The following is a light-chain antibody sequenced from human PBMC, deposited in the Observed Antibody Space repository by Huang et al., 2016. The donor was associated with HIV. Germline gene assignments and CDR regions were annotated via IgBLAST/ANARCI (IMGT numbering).Light chain of an antibody. V-gene: IGKV1-39*01. Sequence: DIQMTQSPSSLSASVGDRVTITCRASQSIRSYLNWYQQKSGRAPRLLISAASTFQSGVPSRFSGSGSGTDFTLTINGLQPDDFATYYCQQSFSSPPLFTFGPGT. CDR3: QQSFSSPPLFT. CDR2: AAS. CDR1: QSIRSY. J-gene: IGKJ3*01.